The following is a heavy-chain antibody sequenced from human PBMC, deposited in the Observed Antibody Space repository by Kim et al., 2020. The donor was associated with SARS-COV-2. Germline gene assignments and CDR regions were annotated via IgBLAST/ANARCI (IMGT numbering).Heavy chain of an antibody. Sequence: SESLSLTCAVYGVSFSSYYMSWIRQPPGKGLEWVGEINHSGSTNYNPSPKTGVTISVDTSKNQYTMRLSSVTAADTAVYYCASLRRKPYYYYGMDVWGQGTTVTVSS. CDR3: ASLRRKPYYYYGMDV. J-gene: IGHJ6*02. CDR2: INHSGST. V-gene: IGHV4-34*01. D-gene: IGHD3-16*01. CDR1: GVSFSSYY.